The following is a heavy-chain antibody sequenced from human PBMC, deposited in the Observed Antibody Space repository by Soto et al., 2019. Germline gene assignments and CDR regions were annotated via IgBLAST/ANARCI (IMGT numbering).Heavy chain of an antibody. CDR1: GYTFTSYD. CDR3: ARGIGLWFGELKGNFDY. D-gene: IGHD3-10*01. J-gene: IGHJ4*02. Sequence: ASVKVSCKASGYTFTSYDINWVRQATGQGLEWMGWMNPNSGNTGYAQKFQGRVTMTRNTSISTAYMELSSLRSEDTAVYYCARGIGLWFGELKGNFDYWGQGXLVTVYS. CDR2: MNPNSGNT. V-gene: IGHV1-8*01.